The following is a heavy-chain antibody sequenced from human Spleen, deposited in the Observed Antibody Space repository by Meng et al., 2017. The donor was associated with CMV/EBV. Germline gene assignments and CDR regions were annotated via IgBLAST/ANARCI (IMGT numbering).Heavy chain of an antibody. V-gene: IGHV3-15*01. CDR1: GFTCSNAC. J-gene: IGHJ4*02. D-gene: IGHD1-26*01. CDR2: IKSKPDGGTT. Sequence: GGSLRLSCAASGFTCSNACMSWVRQAPGKGLEWVGRIKSKPDGGTTDYAAPVKGRFTISRDYSKNTLYLQKNSLKTEDTAVYYCTTADPRYSGSSSDHLGQGTLVTVSS. CDR3: TTADPRYSGSSSDH.